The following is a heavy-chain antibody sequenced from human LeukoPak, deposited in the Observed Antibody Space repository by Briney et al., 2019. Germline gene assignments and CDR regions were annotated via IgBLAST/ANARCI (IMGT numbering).Heavy chain of an antibody. CDR1: GYTFTSYG. D-gene: IGHD3-10*01. CDR2: ISAYNGNT. J-gene: IGHJ4*02. Sequence: ASVKVSCKASGYTFTSYGISWVRQAPGQGLEWMGWISAYNGNTHYEQKLQGRVTMTTDTSTSTAYMELRSLRSEDTAVYYCARGLLWFGEYTFDYWGQGTLVTVSS. V-gene: IGHV1-18*01. CDR3: ARGLLWFGEYTFDY.